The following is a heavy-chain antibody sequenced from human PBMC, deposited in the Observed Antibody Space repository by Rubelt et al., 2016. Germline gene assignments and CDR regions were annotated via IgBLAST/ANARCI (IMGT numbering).Heavy chain of an antibody. CDR1: GGSISSSSYY. J-gene: IGHJ4*02. V-gene: IGHV4-39*01. CDR2: IYYSWST. CDR3: ARLSGVAARRWYFDY. D-gene: IGHD6-6*01. Sequence: QLQLQESGPGLVKPSETLSLTCTVSGGSISSSSYYWGWIRQPPGKGLEWIGTIYYSWSTYYNPSQKSGSTRSGDTARNQWSLRVSSVTAAETAVYYCARLSGVAARRWYFDYWGQGTLVTVSS.